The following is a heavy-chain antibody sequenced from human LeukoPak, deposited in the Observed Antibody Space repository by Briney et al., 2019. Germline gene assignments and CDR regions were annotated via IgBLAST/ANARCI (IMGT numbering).Heavy chain of an antibody. J-gene: IGHJ5*02. CDR1: GYTFTGYY. V-gene: IGHV1-2*02. D-gene: IGHD6-13*01. CDR3: ARDSSSSRLQGWFDP. CDR2: INPNSGGT. Sequence: GASVKVSCKASGYTFTGYYMHWVRQAPGQGLEWMGWINPNSGGTNYAQKFQGRVTMTRDTSISTAYMELSRLRSDDTAVYYCARDSSSSRLQGWFDPWGQGTLVTVSS.